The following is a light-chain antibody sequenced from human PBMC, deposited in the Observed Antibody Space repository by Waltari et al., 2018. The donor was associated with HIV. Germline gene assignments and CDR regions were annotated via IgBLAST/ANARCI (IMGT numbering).Light chain of an antibody. CDR1: SSNVGRNA. V-gene: IGLV1-47*01. J-gene: IGLJ2*01. CDR2: RDN. Sequence: QSAVTQPPSASGTPGQRVTISCSGSSSNVGRNAVYWYQKFPGSAPQLVIYRDNQRPPGVSERFSGSKSGAAASLAISGLRSDDEADFYCSTWDDSLKDVLFGGGTKLTVL. CDR3: STWDDSLKDVL.